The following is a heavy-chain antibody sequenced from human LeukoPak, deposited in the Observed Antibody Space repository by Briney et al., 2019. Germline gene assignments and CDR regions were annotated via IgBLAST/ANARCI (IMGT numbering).Heavy chain of an antibody. CDR1: GFTFSNYW. J-gene: IGHJ4*02. V-gene: IGHV3-7*01. CDR2: IKKDGSEK. D-gene: IGHD2/OR15-2a*01. CDR3: AGGAGFLIDY. Sequence: PGGSLRLSWAASGFTFSNYWMNWVRQAPGKGPEWVAIIKKDGSEKYYVDSVKGRFTISRDNAKSSLYLQMNSLRADDTAVYFCAGGAGFLIDYWGQGALVTVSS.